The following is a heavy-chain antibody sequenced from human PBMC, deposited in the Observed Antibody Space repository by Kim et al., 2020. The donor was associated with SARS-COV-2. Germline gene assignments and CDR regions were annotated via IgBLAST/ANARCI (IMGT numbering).Heavy chain of an antibody. CDR3: AKDIIFRSLLPPGY. CDR1: GFTFSSYA. CDR2: ISGSGGST. V-gene: IGHV3-23*01. D-gene: IGHD2-15*01. J-gene: IGHJ4*02. Sequence: GGSLRLSCAASGFTFSSYAMSWVRQAPGKGLEWVSAISGSGGSTYYADSVKGRFTISRDNSKNTLYLQMNSLRAEDTAVYYCAKDIIFRSLLPPGYWGQGTLVTVSS.